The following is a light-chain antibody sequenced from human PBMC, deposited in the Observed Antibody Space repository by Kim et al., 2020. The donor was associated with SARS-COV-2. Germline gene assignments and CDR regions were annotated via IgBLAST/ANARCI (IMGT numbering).Light chain of an antibody. V-gene: IGLV2-23*02. CDR2: EVS. CDR3: CSYAGSSTYV. J-gene: IGLJ1*01. CDR1: RGDVGSYNL. Sequence: GRSMTISCTGPRGDVGSYNLVSWYQQHPGKAPKLMIYEVSKRPSGVSNRFSGSKSGNTASLTISGLQAEDEADYYCCSYAGSSTYVFGTGTKVTVL.